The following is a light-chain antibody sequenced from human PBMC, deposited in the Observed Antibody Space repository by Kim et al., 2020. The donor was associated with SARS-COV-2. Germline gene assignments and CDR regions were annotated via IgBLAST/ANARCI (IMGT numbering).Light chain of an antibody. Sequence: ASVGDRVTITCRASQGINNYLAWYQKKPGQVPKLLIYAVSVLQSGVPSRISGSGSGTDFALTISSLQPEDVATYFCQEYGTAPQTFGQGTKVDIK. CDR2: AVS. CDR1: QGINNY. CDR3: QEYGTAPQT. V-gene: IGKV1-27*01. J-gene: IGKJ1*01.